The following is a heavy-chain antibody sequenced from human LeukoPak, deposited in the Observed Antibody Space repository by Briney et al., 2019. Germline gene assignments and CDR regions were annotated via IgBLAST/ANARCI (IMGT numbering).Heavy chain of an antibody. Sequence: PGESLRLSCAASGFTFSDYYMSWVRQAPGKGLEWVSVIYSGGSTYYADSVKGRFTISRDNSKNTLYLQMNSLRAEDTAVYYCAREVGALAAAGTWEYYFDYWGQGTLVTVSS. V-gene: IGHV3-66*01. CDR3: AREVGALAAAGTWEYYFDY. J-gene: IGHJ4*02. CDR2: IYSGGST. D-gene: IGHD6-13*01. CDR1: GFTFSDYY.